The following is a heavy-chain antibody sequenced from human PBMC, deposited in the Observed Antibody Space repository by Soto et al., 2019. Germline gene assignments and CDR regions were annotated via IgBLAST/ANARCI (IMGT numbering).Heavy chain of an antibody. CDR1: GGTFSSYA. D-gene: IGHD3-10*01. CDR2: IIPIFGTA. J-gene: IGHJ5*02. Sequence: GASVKVSCKASGGTFSSYAISWVRQAPGQGLEWMGGIIPIFGTANYAQKFQGRVTITADKSTSTAYMELSSLRSEDTAVYYCARGRDFGNWFDPWGQGTLVTVS. CDR3: ARGRDFGNWFDP. V-gene: IGHV1-69*06.